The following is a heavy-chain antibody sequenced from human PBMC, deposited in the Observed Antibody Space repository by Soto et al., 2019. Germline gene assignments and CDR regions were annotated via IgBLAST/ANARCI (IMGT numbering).Heavy chain of an antibody. J-gene: IGHJ4*02. D-gene: IGHD3-22*01. Sequence: GASVKVSCKASGYTFTGYGISWVRQAPGQGLEWMGWISAYNGNTNYAQKLQGRVTMTGDTTTNTAYMELSSLTSADTAVYYCTRRARIGKQLWLPFDSWAQGTLVTAPQ. CDR1: GYTFTGYG. V-gene: IGHV1-18*01. CDR2: ISAYNGNT. CDR3: TRRARIGKQLWLPFDS.